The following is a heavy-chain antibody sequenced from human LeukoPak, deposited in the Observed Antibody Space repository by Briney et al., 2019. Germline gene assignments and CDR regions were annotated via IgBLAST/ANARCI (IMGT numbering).Heavy chain of an antibody. Sequence: PSETLSLTCTVSGGSISSYYWSWIRQPPGKGLEWIGYIYYSGSTNYNPSLKSRVTISVDTSKNQFSLKLSSVTAADTAVYYCARENYDSSGYYYRFDYWGQGTLFTVSS. V-gene: IGHV4-59*01. CDR3: ARENYDSSGYYYRFDY. D-gene: IGHD3-22*01. CDR2: IYYSGST. CDR1: GGSISSYY. J-gene: IGHJ4*02.